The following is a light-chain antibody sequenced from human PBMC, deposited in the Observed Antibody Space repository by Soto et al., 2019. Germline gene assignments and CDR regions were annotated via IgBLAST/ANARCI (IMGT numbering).Light chain of an antibody. V-gene: IGKV2-24*01. Sequence: DIVMTQTPLSSPVTLGQPASISCRSSQSVVHSNGNTYLTWLQQRPGQPPRLLIYQIFNRFSGVPDRFSGSGAGTDFTLKISRVEAEDVGVYYCMQATQFPWTFGQGTKVEIK. J-gene: IGKJ1*01. CDR1: QSVVHSNGNTY. CDR3: MQATQFPWT. CDR2: QIF.